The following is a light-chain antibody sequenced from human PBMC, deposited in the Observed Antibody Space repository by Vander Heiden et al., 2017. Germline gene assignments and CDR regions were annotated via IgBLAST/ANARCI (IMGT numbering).Light chain of an antibody. CDR1: NIKSKR. J-gene: IGLJ1*01. CDR2: DDT. CDR3: QVWDSATDSRV. V-gene: IGLV3-21*02. Sequence: SYLLTQPPSVAVAPGQTATIPCGGNNIKSKRVHWYQQKPGQAPVLCRYDDTERPPGIPERFSGSNSANPATLAIRRVEAGDEGDYDCQVWDSATDSRVLGSGTLLTVL.